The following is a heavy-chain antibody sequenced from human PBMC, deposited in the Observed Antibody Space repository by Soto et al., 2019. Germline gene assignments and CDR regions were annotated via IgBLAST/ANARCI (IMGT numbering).Heavy chain of an antibody. D-gene: IGHD6-6*01. V-gene: IGHV3-21*01. Sequence: GESLKISCAASGFTFSSYSMNWVHQAPGKGLEWVSSISSSSSYIYYADSVKGRFTISRDNAKNSLYLQMNSLRAEDTAVYYCARETVAARHWFDPWGQGTLVTVSS. CDR2: ISSSSSYI. J-gene: IGHJ5*02. CDR3: ARETVAARHWFDP. CDR1: GFTFSSYS.